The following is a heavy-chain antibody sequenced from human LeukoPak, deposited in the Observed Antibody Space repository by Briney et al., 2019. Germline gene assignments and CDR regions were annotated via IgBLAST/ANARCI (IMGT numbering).Heavy chain of an antibody. CDR1: GFTFSGYW. Sequence: GGSLRLSCAASGFTFSGYWMHWVRQAPGKGLVGVSRINSDGSSTSYADSVKGRFTISRDNAKNTLYLQMNSLRAEDTAVYYCAKVLPRGYYDSSGYYNYYMDVWGKGTTVTISS. J-gene: IGHJ6*03. CDR2: INSDGSST. V-gene: IGHV3-74*01. CDR3: AKVLPRGYYDSSGYYNYYMDV. D-gene: IGHD3-22*01.